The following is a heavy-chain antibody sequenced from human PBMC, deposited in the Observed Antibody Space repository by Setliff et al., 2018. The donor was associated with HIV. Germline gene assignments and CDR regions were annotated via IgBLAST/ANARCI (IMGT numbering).Heavy chain of an antibody. J-gene: IGHJ3*02. CDR3: VETDYTISWSPDAFHI. Sequence: PSETLSLTCPVSGYSISSGYYWGWIRQPPGRGLEWIGAIHHSGNTYYNPSSKSRVTISVDTSKNQFSLNLGSVTAADTALYYCVETDYTISWSPDAFHIWGQGTMVTVSS. CDR2: IHHSGNT. CDR1: GYSISSGYY. D-gene: IGHD6-13*01. V-gene: IGHV4-38-2*01.